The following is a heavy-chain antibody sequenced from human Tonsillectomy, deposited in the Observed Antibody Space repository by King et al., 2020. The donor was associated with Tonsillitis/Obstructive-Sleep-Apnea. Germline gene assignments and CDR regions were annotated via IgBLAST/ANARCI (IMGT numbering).Heavy chain of an antibody. CDR1: GFTFDDYA. CDR3: AKDYYDILTGSGYYYYMDV. CDR2: ISGDGGST. D-gene: IGHD3-9*01. V-gene: IGHV3-43*02. Sequence: DVQLVESGGGVVQPGGSLRLSCAASGFTFDDYAIHWVRQAPGKGLEWVSLISGDGGSTYYADSVKGRFTISRDNSKNSLYLQMNSLRTEDTALYYCAKDYYDILTGSGYYYYMDVWGKGTTVTVSS. J-gene: IGHJ6*03.